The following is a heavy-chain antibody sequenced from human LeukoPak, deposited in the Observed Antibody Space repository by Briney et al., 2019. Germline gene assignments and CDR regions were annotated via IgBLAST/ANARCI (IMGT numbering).Heavy chain of an antibody. V-gene: IGHV1-69*05. CDR3: ARDVHGDYGSGWFDP. J-gene: IGHJ5*02. CDR2: IMPLFGTA. CDR1: GGTFNNSA. Sequence: GASVKVSCKTSGGTFNNSAISWVRHAPGQGLEWLGGIMPLFGTAGYAQQFQGRVTITKDESTRTVYLELTSLTSDDTAVYYCARDVHGDYGSGWFDPWGQGTLVSVSS. D-gene: IGHD4-17*01.